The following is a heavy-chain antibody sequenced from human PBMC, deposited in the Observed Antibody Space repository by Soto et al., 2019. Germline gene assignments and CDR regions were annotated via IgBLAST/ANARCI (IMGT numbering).Heavy chain of an antibody. CDR3: TSGTITMVRGVPY. Sequence: GGSLRLSCAASGFTFSGSAMHWVRQASGKGLEWVGRIRSKANSYATAYAASVKGRFTISRDDSKNTAYLQMNSLKTEDTAVYYCTSGTITMVRGVPYWGQGTLVTV. V-gene: IGHV3-73*01. D-gene: IGHD3-10*01. CDR1: GFTFSGSA. CDR2: IRSKANSYAT. J-gene: IGHJ4*02.